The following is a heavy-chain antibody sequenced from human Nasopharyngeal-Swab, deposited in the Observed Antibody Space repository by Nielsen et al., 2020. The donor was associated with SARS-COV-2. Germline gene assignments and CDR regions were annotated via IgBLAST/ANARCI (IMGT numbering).Heavy chain of an antibody. D-gene: IGHD2-15*01. CDR2: ISASVIDT. J-gene: IGHJ4*02. Sequence: RGSLRLSCAASGVTFSSYAMSWFRLAPGKGPALVSTISASVIDTNYADSVKGRFTISRDNSRSTLFLQMSSLRTEDTAVYYCAKDSGLAVVAAATPAYYWGQGTLVIVSS. CDR1: GVTFSSYA. V-gene: IGHV3-23*01. CDR3: AKDSGLAVVAAATPAYY.